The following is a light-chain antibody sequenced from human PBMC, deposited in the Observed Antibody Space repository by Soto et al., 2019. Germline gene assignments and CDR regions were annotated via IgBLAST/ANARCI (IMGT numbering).Light chain of an antibody. J-gene: IGKJ4*01. Sequence: EIVLTQSPGTLSLSPGERATLSCRASQSVSSSYLAWYQQKPGQAPRLLIYGASSRATGIPDRFSGSGYGTDLTLTISRLEPEDFAVYYCQQYGSSPALTFGGGTKVEIK. V-gene: IGKV3-20*01. CDR1: QSVSSSY. CDR3: QQYGSSPALT. CDR2: GAS.